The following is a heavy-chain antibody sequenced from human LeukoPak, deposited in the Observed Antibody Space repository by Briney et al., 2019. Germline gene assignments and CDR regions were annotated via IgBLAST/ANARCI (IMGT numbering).Heavy chain of an antibody. D-gene: IGHD6-19*01. Sequence: ASVKVSCKASGYTFTGYYMHWVRQAPGQGLEWMGWINPNSGGTNYAQELQGRVTMTTDTSTSTAYMELRSLRSDDTAVYYCARVEAVPYLPSWYWGQGTLVTVSS. CDR3: ARVEAVPYLPSWY. CDR2: INPNSGGT. V-gene: IGHV1-2*02. J-gene: IGHJ4*02. CDR1: GYTFTGYY.